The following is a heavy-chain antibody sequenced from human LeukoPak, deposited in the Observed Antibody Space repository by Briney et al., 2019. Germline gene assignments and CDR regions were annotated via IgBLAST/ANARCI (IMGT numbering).Heavy chain of an antibody. CDR1: RYSFTNYW. CDR3: ARAGYKSGSFVPFDL. CDR2: IYPADSDT. Sequence: GESLKISCQGSRYSFTNYWIAWVRQMPGKGLDWMGIIYPADSDTTYSPSFQGQVTISADKSISTAYLQWSSLKASDTAIYYCARAGYKSGSFVPFDLWGQGTLVTVSS. D-gene: IGHD6-19*01. J-gene: IGHJ4*02. V-gene: IGHV5-51*01.